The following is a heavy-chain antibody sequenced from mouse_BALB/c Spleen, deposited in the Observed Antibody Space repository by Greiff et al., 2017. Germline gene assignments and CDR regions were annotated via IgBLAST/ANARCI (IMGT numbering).Heavy chain of an antibody. D-gene: IGHD2-1*01. CDR1: GFAFSSYD. CDR3: ARHGGNLYYYAMDY. Sequence: EVKLVESGGGLVKPGGSLKLSCAASGFAFSSYDMSWVRQTPEKRLEWVAYISSGGGSTYYPDTVKGRFTISRDNAKNTLYLQMSSLKSEDTAMYYCARHGGNLYYYAMDYWGQGTSVTVSS. CDR2: ISSGGGST. V-gene: IGHV5-12-1*01. J-gene: IGHJ4*01.